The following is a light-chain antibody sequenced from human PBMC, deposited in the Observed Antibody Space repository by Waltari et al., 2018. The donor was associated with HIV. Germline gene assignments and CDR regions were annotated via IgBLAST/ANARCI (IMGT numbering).Light chain of an antibody. CDR1: QSIRSTS. Sequence: EIVLTQSPGTLSLSSGERATLPCRASQSIRSTSLAWYQQKPGQAPRLLIYAASSRATGIPDRFSGSGSGTDFTLTISRLEPEDFAVYYCQQYGGSPITFGQGTRLEIK. J-gene: IGKJ5*01. CDR3: QQYGGSPIT. V-gene: IGKV3-20*01. CDR2: AAS.